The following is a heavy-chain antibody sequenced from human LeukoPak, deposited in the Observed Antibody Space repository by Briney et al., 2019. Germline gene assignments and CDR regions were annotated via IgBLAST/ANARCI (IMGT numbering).Heavy chain of an antibody. CDR1: GFACRTYE. CDR3: VKGRDYNDASAYYIGDF. CDR2: IGSSGSTI. V-gene: IGHV3-48*03. J-gene: IGHJ4*02. D-gene: IGHD3-22*01. Sequence: GSLRLSCAASGFACRTYEMNWVRQAPGKGLEWVSYIGSSGSTIYYADSVKGRFTISRENSNGTLYLQMNSLRAEDTAVYYCVKGRDYNDASAYYIGDFWGQGTLVT.